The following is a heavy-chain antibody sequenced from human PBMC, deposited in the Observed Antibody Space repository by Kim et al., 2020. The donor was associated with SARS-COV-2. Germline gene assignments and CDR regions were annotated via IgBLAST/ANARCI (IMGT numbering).Heavy chain of an antibody. J-gene: IGHJ4*02. Sequence: AGSLRLSCATSGFTFSSYAMGWVRQAPGKGLEWVSAVSPSGSGTYYADSVKGRFTISRDNSKDMLYLQMNSLRAEDTAVYSCVRRYCAGGLCYSFDYWGQGTLVTVSS. D-gene: IGHD2-8*02. CDR3: VRRYCAGGLCYSFDY. CDR2: VSPSGSGT. V-gene: IGHV3-23*01. CDR1: GFTFSSYA.